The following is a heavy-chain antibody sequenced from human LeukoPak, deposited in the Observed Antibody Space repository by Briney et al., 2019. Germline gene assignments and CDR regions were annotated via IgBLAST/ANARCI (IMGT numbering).Heavy chain of an antibody. J-gene: IGHJ4*02. D-gene: IGHD6-13*01. CDR3: AKDGGPLIAAAETPTADY. CDR2: ISYDGSNK. CDR1: GFTFSSYG. V-gene: IGHV3-30*18. Sequence: GGSLRLSCVASGFTFSSYGMHWVRQAPGKGLEWVAVISYDGSNKYYADSVKGRFTISRDNSKNTLYVQMNSLRAEDTAVYYCAKDGGPLIAAAETPTADYWGQGTLVTVSS.